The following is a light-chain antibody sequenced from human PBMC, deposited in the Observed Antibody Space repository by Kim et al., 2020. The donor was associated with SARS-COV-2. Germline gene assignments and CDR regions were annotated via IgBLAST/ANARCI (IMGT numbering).Light chain of an antibody. Sequence: VSPGQTASITCSGDKLGDKYVCWYQQKPGQSPVLVIYGESKRPSGIPERFSGSNSGNTATLTISGTQAMDEADYYCQAWDSSTVVFGGGTQLTVL. CDR1: KLGDKY. CDR2: GES. V-gene: IGLV3-1*01. CDR3: QAWDSSTVV. J-gene: IGLJ2*01.